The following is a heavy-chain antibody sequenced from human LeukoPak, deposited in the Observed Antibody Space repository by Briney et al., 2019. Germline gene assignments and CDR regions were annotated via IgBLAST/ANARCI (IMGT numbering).Heavy chain of an antibody. Sequence: GGSLRLSCAASGSTFSSYAMHWVRQAPGKGLEWVANIKQDGSENFYVDSVKGRFTISRDNAKNSLYLQMNSLRAEDTAVYYCARDSTGYGYEEWSWGQGTLVTVSS. CDR2: IKQDGSEN. D-gene: IGHD5-18*01. CDR1: GSTFSSYA. CDR3: ARDSTGYGYEEWS. J-gene: IGHJ5*02. V-gene: IGHV3-7*01.